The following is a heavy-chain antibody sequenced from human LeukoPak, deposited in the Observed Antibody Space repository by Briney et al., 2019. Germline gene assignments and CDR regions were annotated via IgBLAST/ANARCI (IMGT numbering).Heavy chain of an antibody. CDR3: AKVRASIAARPSFDY. V-gene: IGHV3-23*01. CDR2: ISGSGGST. J-gene: IGHJ4*02. Sequence: GGSLRLSCAASGFTLSSYAMSWVRQAPGKGLEWVSAISGSGGSTYYADSVKGRFTISRDNSKNTLYLQMNSLRAEDTAVYYCAKVRASIAARPSFDYWGQGTLVTVSS. CDR1: GFTLSSYA. D-gene: IGHD6-6*01.